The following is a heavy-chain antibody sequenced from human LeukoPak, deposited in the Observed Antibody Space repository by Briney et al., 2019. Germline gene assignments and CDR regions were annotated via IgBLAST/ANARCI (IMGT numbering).Heavy chain of an antibody. Sequence: GGSLRLSCVASGFSFSSHWMSWVRQAPGKGLEWVSSISSSSSYIYYADSVKGRFTISRDNAKNSLYLQMNSLRAEDTAVYYCARSWPYYYDSSGYTDAFDIWGQGTMVTVSS. CDR2: ISSSSSYI. D-gene: IGHD3-22*01. CDR3: ARSWPYYYDSSGYTDAFDI. J-gene: IGHJ3*02. V-gene: IGHV3-21*01. CDR1: GFSFSSHW.